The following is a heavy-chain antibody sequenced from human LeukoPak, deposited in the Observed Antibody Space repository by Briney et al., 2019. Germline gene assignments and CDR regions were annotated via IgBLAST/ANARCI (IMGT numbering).Heavy chain of an antibody. D-gene: IGHD4-17*01. Sequence: SETLSLTCAVYGGSFSGYYWSWIRQPPGKGLEWIGEINHRGSTNYNPSLKSRVTISVDTSKDQFSLKLSSVTAADTAVYYCARHGDDYGVDYWGQGTLVTVSS. CDR3: ARHGDDYGVDY. CDR1: GGSFSGYY. CDR2: INHRGST. J-gene: IGHJ4*02. V-gene: IGHV4-34*01.